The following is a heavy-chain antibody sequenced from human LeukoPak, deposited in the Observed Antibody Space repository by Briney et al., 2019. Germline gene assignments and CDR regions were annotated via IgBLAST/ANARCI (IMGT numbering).Heavy chain of an antibody. J-gene: IGHJ3*02. CDR3: ARDVGRGYDILTGYDGRAFDI. CDR2: IYYSGGT. D-gene: IGHD3-9*01. Sequence: SETLSLTCTVSGGPITSGGYYWSWIRQHPGKGLEWIGYIYYSGGTYYNPSLKSRAAISVDTSKNQFSLKLSSVTAADTAVYYCARDVGRGYDILTGYDGRAFDIWGQGTMVTFSS. V-gene: IGHV4-31*03. CDR1: GGPITSGGYY.